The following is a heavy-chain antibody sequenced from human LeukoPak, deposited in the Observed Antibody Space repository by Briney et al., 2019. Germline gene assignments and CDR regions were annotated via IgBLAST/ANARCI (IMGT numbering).Heavy chain of an antibody. D-gene: IGHD3-9*01. CDR2: INPSGGST. CDR3: AREGGVRYFAWLPTNFDY. V-gene: IGHV1-46*01. J-gene: IGHJ4*02. CDR1: GYTFTSYY. Sequence: GSSVKVSCKASGYTFTSYYMHWVRQAPGQGLEWMGIINPSGGSTSYAQKFQGRVTMTTDTSTSTVYMELSSLRSEDTAVYYCAREGGVRYFAWLPTNFDYWGQGTLVTVSS.